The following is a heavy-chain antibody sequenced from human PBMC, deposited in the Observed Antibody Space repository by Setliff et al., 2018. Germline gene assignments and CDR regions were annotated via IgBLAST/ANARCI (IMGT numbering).Heavy chain of an antibody. J-gene: IGHJ4*02. Sequence: SETLSLTCNVSGDSISSTYHWGWIRQSPGKGLEWIGTIYHSGNTYYNPSLNSRLTISVDTSKNQFSLRLTSVTAADTAVYYCARVHYETSTYSPTLFDHWGQGALVTVSS. V-gene: IGHV4-38-2*02. CDR1: GDSISSTYH. CDR2: IYHSGNT. D-gene: IGHD3-22*01. CDR3: ARVHYETSTYSPTLFDH.